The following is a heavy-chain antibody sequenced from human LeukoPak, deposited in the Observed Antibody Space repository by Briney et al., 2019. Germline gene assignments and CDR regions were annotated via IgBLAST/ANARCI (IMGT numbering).Heavy chain of an antibody. V-gene: IGHV4-34*01. CDR3: ARGPGTIFGVVTIGIVWFDP. Sequence: SETLSLTCAVYGGSFSGYYWSWIRQPPGKGLEWIGEINHSGSTNYNPSLKSRVTISVDTSKNQFSLKLSSVTAADTAVYYCARGPGTIFGVVTIGIVWFDPWGQGNLVTVSS. J-gene: IGHJ5*02. CDR1: GGSFSGYY. D-gene: IGHD3-3*01. CDR2: INHSGST.